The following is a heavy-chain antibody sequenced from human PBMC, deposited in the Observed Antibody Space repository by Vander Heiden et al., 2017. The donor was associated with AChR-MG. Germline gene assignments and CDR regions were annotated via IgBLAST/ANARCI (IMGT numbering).Heavy chain of an antibody. Sequence: EVQLLESGGGLVQPGGSLRLPCAASGFTFSRYAMSWVRQAPGKGLEWVSAISGSGGSTYYADSVKGRFTISRDNSKNTLYLQMNSLRAEDTAVYYCAKEGGGSPMVRGSEVDYWGQGTLVTVSS. J-gene: IGHJ4*02. CDR2: ISGSGGST. CDR3: AKEGGGSPMVRGSEVDY. D-gene: IGHD3-10*01. CDR1: GFTFSRYA. V-gene: IGHV3-23*01.